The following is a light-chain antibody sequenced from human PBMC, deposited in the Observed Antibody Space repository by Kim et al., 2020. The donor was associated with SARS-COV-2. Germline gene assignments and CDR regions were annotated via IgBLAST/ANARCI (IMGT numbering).Light chain of an antibody. CDR1: NIETKS. Sequence: SYELTQPPSVSVAPGKTARITCEGNNIETKSVHWYQQKPGQAPVLVIYYNRDRPSGIPERFSGSNSGNTATLIISRVEAGDEADYSCQVRTTSADHPVFGGGTRLTAL. V-gene: IGLV3-21*04. CDR3: QVRTTSADHPV. J-gene: IGLJ3*02. CDR2: YNR.